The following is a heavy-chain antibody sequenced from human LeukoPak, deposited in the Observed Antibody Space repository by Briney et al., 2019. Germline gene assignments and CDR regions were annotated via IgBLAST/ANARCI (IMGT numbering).Heavy chain of an antibody. D-gene: IGHD5-18*01. CDR2: INSEGSST. CDR3: ARVGYSYGYDY. CDR1: GFTFSGYW. J-gene: IGHJ4*02. V-gene: IGHV3-74*01. Sequence: PGGSLRLSCAASGFTFSGYWMHWVRQAPGKGLVWVSRINSEGSSTSYADSVKGRFTISRDNAKNTLYLQMNSLRAEDTAVYFCARVGYSYGYDYWGQGTLVTVSS.